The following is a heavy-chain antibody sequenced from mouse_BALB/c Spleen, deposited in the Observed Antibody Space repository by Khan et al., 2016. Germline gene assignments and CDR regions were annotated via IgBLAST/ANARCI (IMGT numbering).Heavy chain of an antibody. CDR1: GYTFSNYW. Sequence: QVRLQQSGAELMKPGASVKISCKATGYTFSNYWLEWVKQRPGHCLEWLGDILPGSGYSTSNENFKGKATITADASSNTAYMQLISLTSEDSAVYFCARACYSMDYWGQGTSVTVSS. V-gene: IGHV1-9*01. CDR2: ILPGSGYS. CDR3: ARACYSMDY. J-gene: IGHJ4*01.